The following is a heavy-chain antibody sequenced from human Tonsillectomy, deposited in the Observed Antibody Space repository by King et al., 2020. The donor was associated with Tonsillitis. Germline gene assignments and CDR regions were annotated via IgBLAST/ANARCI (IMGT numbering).Heavy chain of an antibody. CDR1: GGSISSYY. CDR2: IYNSGYT. CDR3: ARDQGSEKWPPHLDY. Sequence: VQLQESGPGLVKPSETLSLTCTVSGGSISSYYWSWIRQPAGKGLEWIGRIYNSGYTNYNPSLKSRVTMSVDTSKKQFSLKLSSVTAADTAVYYCARDQGSEKWPPHLDYWGQGTLVTVSS. D-gene: IGHD3-10*01. V-gene: IGHV4-4*07. J-gene: IGHJ4*02.